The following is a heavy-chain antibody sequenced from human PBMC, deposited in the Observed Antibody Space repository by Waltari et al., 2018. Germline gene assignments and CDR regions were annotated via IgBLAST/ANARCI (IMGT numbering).Heavy chain of an antibody. CDR2: IYYSGST. CDR3: ARGYYDYVWGSYPGGEFDY. V-gene: IGHV4-59*01. J-gene: IGHJ4*02. D-gene: IGHD3-16*02. CDR1: GGSISSYY. Sequence: QVQLQESGPGLVKPSETLSLTCTVSGGSISSYYWSWIRPPPGKGLEWIGYIYYSGSTNYNPSLKSRVTISVDTSKNQFSLKLSSVTAADTAVYYCARGYYDYVWGSYPGGEFDYWGQGTLVTVSS.